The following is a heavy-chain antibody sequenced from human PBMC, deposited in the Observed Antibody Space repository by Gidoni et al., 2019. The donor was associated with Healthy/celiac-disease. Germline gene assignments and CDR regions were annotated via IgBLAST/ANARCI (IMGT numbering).Heavy chain of an antibody. J-gene: IGHJ4*02. D-gene: IGHD3-22*01. CDR1: GGTFSSYA. Sequence: QVQLVQSGAEVKKPGSSVKVSCKASGGTFSSYAISWVRQAPGQGLEWMGGIIPIFGTANYAQKFQGRVTITADESTSTAYMELSSLRSEDTAVYYCARDYRYYDSSGVSAFDYWGQGTLVTVSS. CDR3: ARDYRYYDSSGVSAFDY. CDR2: IIPIFGTA. V-gene: IGHV1-69*01.